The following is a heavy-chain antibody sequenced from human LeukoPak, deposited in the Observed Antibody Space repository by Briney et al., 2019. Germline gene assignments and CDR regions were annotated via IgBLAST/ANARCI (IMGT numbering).Heavy chain of an antibody. J-gene: IGHJ6*02. Sequence: PGGSLRLSCAASGFTFSDYYMTWIRQAPGRGLEWVSYISGVYDNIYYGDSVKGRFTISRDNAKNSEYLQMSSLRADDTAVYYCARGGAHGMDVWGQGTTVTVSS. CDR1: GFTFSDYY. CDR2: ISGVYDNI. D-gene: IGHD1-26*01. CDR3: ARGGAHGMDV. V-gene: IGHV3-11*01.